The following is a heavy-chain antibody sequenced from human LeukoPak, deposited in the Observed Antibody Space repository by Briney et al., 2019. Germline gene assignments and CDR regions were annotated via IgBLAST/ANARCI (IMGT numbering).Heavy chain of an antibody. CDR2: IWYDGSNK. V-gene: IGHV3-33*08. D-gene: IGHD6-6*01. CDR1: GFSFSTYG. J-gene: IGHJ4*02. CDR3: ARVGSSSSLGFDY. Sequence: PGGSLRLPCAASGFSFSTYGMHWVRQAPGKGLEWVAVIWYDGSNKYCADSVKGRFTISRDNSKNTLYLEMSSLRAEDTAVYYCARVGSSSSLGFDYWGQGTLVTVSS.